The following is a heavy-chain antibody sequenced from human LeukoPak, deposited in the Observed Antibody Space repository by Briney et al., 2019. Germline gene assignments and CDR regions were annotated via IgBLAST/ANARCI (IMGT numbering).Heavy chain of an antibody. Sequence: GGSLRLSCAASGFTFSTYAVNWVRQAPGKVLVWVSRINSDGSSTSYADSVKGRFTISRDNAKNTLYLQMNSLRAEDTAVYYCARVRRRTGYSSFDYWGQGTLVTVSS. CDR3: ARVRRRTGYSSFDY. CDR1: GFTFSTYA. CDR2: INSDGSST. V-gene: IGHV3-74*01. D-gene: IGHD3/OR15-3a*01. J-gene: IGHJ4*02.